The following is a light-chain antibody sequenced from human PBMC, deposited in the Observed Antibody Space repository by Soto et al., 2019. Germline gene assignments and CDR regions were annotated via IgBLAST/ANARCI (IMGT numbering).Light chain of an antibody. J-gene: IGKJ1*01. Sequence: DIKMTQSPSTLSGSVGDRVTITCRASQTISSWLAWYQQKPGKAPKLLIYKASTLKRGVPSRFSGSGSGTEFTLTISSLQPDDFASYYCQHYNSYSEAFGQGTKVELK. CDR2: KAS. V-gene: IGKV1-5*03. CDR3: QHYNSYSEA. CDR1: QTISSW.